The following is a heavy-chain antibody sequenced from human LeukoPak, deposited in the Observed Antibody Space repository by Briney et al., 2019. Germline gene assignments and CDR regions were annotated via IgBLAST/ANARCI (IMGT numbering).Heavy chain of an antibody. CDR3: ARGDTATNSEYFQH. CDR2: INPSGGST. D-gene: IGHD5-18*01. Sequence: ASVKVSCKASGYTFTSYYMQWVRQAPGQRREWMGIINPSGGSTSYAQKYQGRVSMTRDTSTSTVYMELSSLRSEDTAVYYCARGDTATNSEYFQHWGQGTLVTVSS. J-gene: IGHJ1*01. V-gene: IGHV1-46*01. CDR1: GYTFTSYY.